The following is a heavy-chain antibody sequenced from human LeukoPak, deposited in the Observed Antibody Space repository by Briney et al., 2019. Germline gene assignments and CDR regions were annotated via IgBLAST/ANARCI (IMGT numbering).Heavy chain of an antibody. V-gene: IGHV3-30*04. CDR3: AKDKSAWLEYNWFDP. D-gene: IGHD6-19*01. J-gene: IGHJ5*02. CDR1: GFTFSSYA. Sequence: PGRSLRLSCAASGFTFSSYAMHWVRQAPGKGLEWVAVISYDGSNKYYADSVKGRFTISRDNSKNTLYLEMSSLRVEDTALYYCAKDKSAWLEYNWFDPWGQGTLVTVSS. CDR2: ISYDGSNK.